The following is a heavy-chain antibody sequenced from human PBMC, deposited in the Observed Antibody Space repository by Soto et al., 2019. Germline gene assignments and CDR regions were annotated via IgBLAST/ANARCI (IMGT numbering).Heavy chain of an antibody. D-gene: IGHD3-3*01. CDR2: ISYDGSNK. CDR1: GFTFSNYG. Sequence: GGSLRLSCEASGFTFSNYGMHWVRQAPGKGLEWVAVISYDGSNKYYVDSVKGRFTISRDNSENTLYLEMDSLRAEDTAVYYCAKARTYYDFWSGYFDYWGQGTLVTVSS. V-gene: IGHV3-30*18. J-gene: IGHJ4*02. CDR3: AKARTYYDFWSGYFDY.